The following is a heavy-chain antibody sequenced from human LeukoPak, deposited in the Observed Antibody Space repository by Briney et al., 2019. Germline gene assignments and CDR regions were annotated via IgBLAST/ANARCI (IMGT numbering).Heavy chain of an antibody. Sequence: ASVKVSCKASGYTFTSYGISWVRQAPGQGLEWMGWISAYNGNTNYAQKLQGRVTMTTDTSTSTAYMELRSLRSDDTALYYCARLVIAARPLDYWGQGTLVTVSS. D-gene: IGHD6-6*01. CDR3: ARLVIAARPLDY. V-gene: IGHV1-18*01. CDR2: ISAYNGNT. CDR1: GYTFTSYG. J-gene: IGHJ4*02.